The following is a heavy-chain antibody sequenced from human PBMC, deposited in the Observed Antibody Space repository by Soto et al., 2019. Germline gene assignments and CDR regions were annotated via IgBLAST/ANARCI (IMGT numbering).Heavy chain of an antibody. CDR1: GFTFSSHW. CDR3: ARGKYYDFWSAYYKFFPFHY. J-gene: IGHJ4*02. D-gene: IGHD3-3*01. V-gene: IGHV3-7*01. CDR2: IKQDGTEE. Sequence: EVQLVEFGGGLVQPGGSLRLSCETSGFTFSSHWMNWVRQAPGKGLEWVANIKQDGTEEYYVDSVKGRYTISRDNAQNSLYLQMNSLRAEDTAVYYCARGKYYDFWSAYYKFFPFHYWGRGTLVTVSS.